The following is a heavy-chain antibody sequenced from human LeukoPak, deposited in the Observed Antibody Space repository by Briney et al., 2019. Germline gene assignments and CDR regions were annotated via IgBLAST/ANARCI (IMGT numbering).Heavy chain of an antibody. V-gene: IGHV3-64*01. CDR3: ARAPGPPGF. J-gene: IGHJ4*02. Sequence: PGGSLRLSCAASGFTFSSYTMHWVRQAPGKGLEYVSAISNNGGTTYYANSVKGRFTISRDNSKNTLYLQMGSLRAEDMAVYYCARAPGPPGFWGQGTLVTVSS. D-gene: IGHD7-27*01. CDR2: ISNNGGTT. CDR1: GFTFSSYT.